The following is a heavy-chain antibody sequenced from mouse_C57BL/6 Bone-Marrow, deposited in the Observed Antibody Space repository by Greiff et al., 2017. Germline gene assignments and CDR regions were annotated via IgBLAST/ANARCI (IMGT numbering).Heavy chain of an antibody. CDR2: IFPYNGVS. CDR1: GYSFTGYY. CDR3: ARRGGWGGAMDY. Sequence: EVQRVESGPELVKPGASVKISCKASGYSFTGYYMHWVKQSHGNILDWIGYIFPYNGVSSYNQKFKGKATLTVDKSSSTAYMELRSLTSEDSAVYYCARRGGWGGAMDYWGQGTSVTVSA. D-gene: IGHD3-3*01. V-gene: IGHV1-31*01. J-gene: IGHJ4*01.